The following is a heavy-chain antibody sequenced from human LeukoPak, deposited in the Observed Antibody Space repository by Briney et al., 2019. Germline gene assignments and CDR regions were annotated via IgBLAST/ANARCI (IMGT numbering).Heavy chain of an antibody. CDR3: ARSSRRHGYNMEL. J-gene: IGHJ4*02. Sequence: SETLSLTCAVSGGSISDYYWSGMRQPPGKGLEWIGYLYYNGSTNYNPSLKSRVTISVDTSKRHFSLKLSSVTAADTAVYYCARSSRRHGYNMELWGQGTLVTVSS. CDR2: LYYNGST. V-gene: IGHV4-59*01. D-gene: IGHD5-24*01. CDR1: GGSISDYY.